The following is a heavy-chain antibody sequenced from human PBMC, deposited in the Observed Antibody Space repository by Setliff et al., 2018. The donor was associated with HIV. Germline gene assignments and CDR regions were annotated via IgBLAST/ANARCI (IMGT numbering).Heavy chain of an antibody. Sequence: SETLSLTCTVSGGSISSSSYYWNWFRQYPGKGLEWIGYVHYTGSTNQNPSLRSLITISLDTSKNQFSLKLTSVTAADTAVYYCARAPYVSGSFGWFDPCGQGTLVTVSS. D-gene: IGHD3-10*01. CDR3: ARAPYVSGSFGWFDP. V-gene: IGHV4-31*01. CDR2: VHYTGST. J-gene: IGHJ5*02. CDR1: GGSISSSSYY.